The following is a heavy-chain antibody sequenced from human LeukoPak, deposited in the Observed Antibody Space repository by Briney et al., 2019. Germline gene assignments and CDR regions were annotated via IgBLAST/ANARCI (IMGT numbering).Heavy chain of an antibody. J-gene: IGHJ3*02. Sequence: PSETLSLTCTVSGGSISSFYRSWIRQPPGKGLEWIGYIYYRGSTSYNPSLNSRVTISVDTSKNQFSLKLSSVTAADTAVYYCARVRMVRGVIMNAFDIWGQGTMVTVSS. D-gene: IGHD3-10*01. V-gene: IGHV4-59*01. CDR3: ARVRMVRGVIMNAFDI. CDR1: GGSISSFY. CDR2: IYYRGST.